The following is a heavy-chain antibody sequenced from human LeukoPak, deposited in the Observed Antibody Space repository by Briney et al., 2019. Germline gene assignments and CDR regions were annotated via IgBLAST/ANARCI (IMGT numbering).Heavy chain of an antibody. V-gene: IGHV4-31*03. CDR3: GRLSRSGYWRRTSCFSFDY. D-gene: IGHD2-2*03. CDR1: GGSISSGGYY. Sequence: TLSLTCTVSGGSISSGGYYWSWIRQHPGKGLEWIVYIYYTVRTYYNPSLKSRVTISVDTSKSQFSLKLSSVTAADTAVYYCGRLSRSGYWRRTSCFSFDYWGRGTLVSV. CDR2: IYYTVRT. J-gene: IGHJ4*02.